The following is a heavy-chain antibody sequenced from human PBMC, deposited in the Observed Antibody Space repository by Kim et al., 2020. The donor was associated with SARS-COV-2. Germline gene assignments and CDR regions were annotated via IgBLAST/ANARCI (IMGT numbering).Heavy chain of an antibody. V-gene: IGHV4-31*03. CDR3: ARDFFFPAATDGYQYYGMDV. CDR1: GGSISGGGYY. D-gene: IGHD2-2*01. CDR2: INYSGNT. Sequence: SETLSLTCTVSGGSISGGGYYWSWIRQHPGKGLEWIGYINYSGNTYYNPSLKSRVSISVDTSKSQFSLNLSSVTAADTAVYYCARDFFFPAATDGYQYYGMDVWGQGTTVIVSS. J-gene: IGHJ6*02.